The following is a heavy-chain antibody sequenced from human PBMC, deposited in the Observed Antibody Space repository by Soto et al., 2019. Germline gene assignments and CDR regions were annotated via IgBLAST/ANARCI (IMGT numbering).Heavy chain of an antibody. J-gene: IGHJ1*01. V-gene: IGHV1-69*12. CDR3: ARAMAVADAEYFHH. CDR1: GGTCSSYA. Sequence: QVQLVQSGAEVKKPGSSVKVSCKASGGTCSSYAISWVRQAPGQGLEWMGGIIPIFGTANYAQKFQGRVTITADESTSTAYKDLSSRRSEDTAVYYCARAMAVADAEYFHHWGQGTLVTVST. CDR2: IIPIFGTA. D-gene: IGHD6-19*01.